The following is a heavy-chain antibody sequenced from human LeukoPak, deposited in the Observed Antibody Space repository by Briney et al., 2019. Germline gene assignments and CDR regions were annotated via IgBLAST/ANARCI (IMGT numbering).Heavy chain of an antibody. CDR3: AGSFGSGWSPYYFDY. Sequence: ASVKVSCKASGGTFSSYAISWVRQAPGQGLEWMGWISAYNGNTNYAQKLQGRVTMTTDTSTSTAYMELRSLRSDDTAVYYCAGSFGSGWSPYYFDYWGQGTLVTVSS. CDR1: GGTFSSYA. V-gene: IGHV1-18*01. J-gene: IGHJ4*02. D-gene: IGHD6-19*01. CDR2: ISAYNGNT.